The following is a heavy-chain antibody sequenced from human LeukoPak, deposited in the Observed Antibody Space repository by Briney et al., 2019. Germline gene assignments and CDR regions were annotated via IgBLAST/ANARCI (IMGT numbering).Heavy chain of an antibody. D-gene: IGHD3-22*01. V-gene: IGHV4-4*07. CDR1: GGSISSYY. CDR2: IYTSGST. J-gene: IGHJ2*01. CDR3: ARAGDSSGYLYWYFDL. Sequence: PSETLSLTCTVSGGSISSYYWSWIRQPAGKGLEWIGRIYTSGSTNYNPSLKSRVTMSVDTSKNQFSLKLSSVTAADTAVYYCARAGDSSGYLYWYFDLWGRGTLVTVSS.